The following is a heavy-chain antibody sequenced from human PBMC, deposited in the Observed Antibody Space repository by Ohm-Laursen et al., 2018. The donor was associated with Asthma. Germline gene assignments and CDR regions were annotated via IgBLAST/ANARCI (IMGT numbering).Heavy chain of an antibody. CDR2: MNPNSGNT. CDR1: GYTFTSYD. V-gene: IGHV1-8*01. Sequence: ASVKVSCKASGYTFTSYDINWVRQATGQGLEWMGWMNPNSGNTGYAQKFQGRVTMTRNTSISTAYMELSSLRSEDTAVYHCARVGGRSSYPGYWGQGTLVTVSS. J-gene: IGHJ4*02. D-gene: IGHD6-6*01. CDR3: ARVGGRSSYPGY.